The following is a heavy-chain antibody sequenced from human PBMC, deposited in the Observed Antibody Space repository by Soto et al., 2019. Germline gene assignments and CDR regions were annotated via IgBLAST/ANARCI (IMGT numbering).Heavy chain of an antibody. D-gene: IGHD3-16*01. CDR2: ISGSGGST. CDR1: EFTFSRYA. V-gene: IGHV3-23*01. Sequence: EVQLLESGGGLVQPGGSLRLSCAASEFTFSRYAMSWVRQAPGKGLEWVSAISGSGGSTYYADSVTGRFTISRDNSKNTLYLQMNSLRAEDTAVHYCAKLSGLCEVLLRFDHWGQGTLVTVSS. J-gene: IGHJ4*02. CDR3: AKLSGLCEVLLRFDH.